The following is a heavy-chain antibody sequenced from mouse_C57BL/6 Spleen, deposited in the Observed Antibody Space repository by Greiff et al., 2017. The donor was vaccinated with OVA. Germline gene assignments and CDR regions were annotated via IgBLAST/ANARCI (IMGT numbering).Heavy chain of an antibody. V-gene: IGHV1-7*01. CDR1: GYTFTSYW. CDR2: INPSSGYT. CDR3: ARSPPDAMDY. J-gene: IGHJ4*01. Sequence: VQLQESGAELAKPGASVKLSCKASGYTFTSYWMHWVKQRPGQGLEWIGYINPSSGYTKYNQKFKDTATLTADKSSSTAYMQLSSLTYEDSAVYYWARSPPDAMDYWGQGTSVTVSS.